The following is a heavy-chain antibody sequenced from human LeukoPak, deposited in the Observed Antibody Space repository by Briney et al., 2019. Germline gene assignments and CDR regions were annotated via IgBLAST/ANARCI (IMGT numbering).Heavy chain of an antibody. CDR1: GGSFSDYY. J-gene: IGHJ4*02. CDR3: ASENCSGTSCSSFDY. V-gene: IGHV4-34*12. CDR2: IFYSGTT. D-gene: IGHD2-2*01. Sequence: SETLSLTCAVHGGSFSDYYWSWIRQPPGKGLEWIGSIFYSGTTYYNPSLKSRVTISVDTSKNQFSLRLSSVTAADTAVYYCASENCSGTSCSSFDYWGQGTLVTVSS.